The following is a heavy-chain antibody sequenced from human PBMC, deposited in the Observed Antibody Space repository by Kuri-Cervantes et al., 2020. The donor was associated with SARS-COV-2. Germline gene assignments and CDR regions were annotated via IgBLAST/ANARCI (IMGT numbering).Heavy chain of an antibody. D-gene: IGHD2-21*01. Sequence: ASVKVSCKASGYMFGGYHMHWVRQAPGQGLEWMGWVQSDIGGTNYPQKFQGRVTMTRDTSTRTVYLELSDLRSDDTAVYYCARDTFPPAPYCGGDCYSLDYWGQGTLVTVSS. CDR1: GYMFGGYH. CDR2: VQSDIGGT. CDR3: ARDTFPPAPYCGGDCYSLDY. V-gene: IGHV1-2*02. J-gene: IGHJ4*02.